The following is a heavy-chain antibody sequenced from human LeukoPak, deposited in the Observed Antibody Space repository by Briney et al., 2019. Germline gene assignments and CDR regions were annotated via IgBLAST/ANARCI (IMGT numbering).Heavy chain of an antibody. D-gene: IGHD6-13*01. V-gene: IGHV4-34*01. CDR1: GGSISGYY. Sequence: KPSETLSLTCAVYGGSISGYYWSWIRQTPGRGLEWIGEINHGGSTNYNPSLKSRVTISVDTSKKQFSLKLYSVAAADTAVYYCARREGIEAAGTDYWVQGPLVTVSS. CDR3: ARREGIEAAGTDY. J-gene: IGHJ4*02. CDR2: INHGGST.